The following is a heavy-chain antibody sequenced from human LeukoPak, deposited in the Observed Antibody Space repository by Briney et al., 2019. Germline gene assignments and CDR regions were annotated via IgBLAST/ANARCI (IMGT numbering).Heavy chain of an antibody. CDR3: ARGRRGSYHYDC. J-gene: IGHJ4*02. CDR1: GGSFSGYY. Sequence: SETLSLTCAVYGGSFSGYYWSWIRQPPGKGLEWIGEINHSGSTNYNPSLKSRVTISVDTSKNQFSLKLSSVTAADTAVYYCARGRRGSYHYDCWGQGTLVTVSS. CDR2: INHSGST. V-gene: IGHV4-34*01. D-gene: IGHD1-26*01.